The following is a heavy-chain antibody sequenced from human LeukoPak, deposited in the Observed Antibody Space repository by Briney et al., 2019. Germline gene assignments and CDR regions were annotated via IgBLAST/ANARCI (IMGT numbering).Heavy chain of an antibody. D-gene: IGHD7-27*01. CDR1: GFSYRAYW. CDR2: INQDESVT. V-gene: IGHV3-7*01. J-gene: IGHJ4*02. Sequence: PGGSLRLSCVASGFSYRAYWMSWVRQAPGKGLEWVAIINQDESVTSYVDSVKGRFTISRDNAKDSLYLHVTNLRAEDTAVYYCARADWGSIDYWGQGNLVTVS. CDR3: ARADWGSIDY.